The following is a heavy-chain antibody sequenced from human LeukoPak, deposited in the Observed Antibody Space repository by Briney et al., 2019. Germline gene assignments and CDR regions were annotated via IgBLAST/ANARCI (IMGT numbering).Heavy chain of an antibody. J-gene: IGHJ2*01. CDR1: GYSISSGYY. V-gene: IGHV4-38-2*02. CDR3: ARAPPRITMIVVVTDRYFDL. CDR2: IYHSGST. D-gene: IGHD3-22*01. Sequence: KPSETLSLTCTVSGYSISSGYYWGWIRQPPGKGLEWIGSIYHSGSTYYNPSLKSRVTISVDTSKNQFSLKLSSVTAADTAVYYCARAPPRITMIVVVTDRYFDLWGRGTLVTVSS.